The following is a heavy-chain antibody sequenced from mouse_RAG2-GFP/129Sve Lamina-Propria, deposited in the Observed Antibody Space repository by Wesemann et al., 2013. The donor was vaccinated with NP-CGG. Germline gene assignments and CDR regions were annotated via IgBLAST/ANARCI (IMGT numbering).Heavy chain of an antibody. CDR2: IRLKSDNYAT. V-gene: IGHV6-6*02. Sequence: EVKLEESGGGLVQPGGSMKLSCVASGFTFSNYWMNWVRQSPEKGLEWVAQIRLKSDNYATHYAESVKGRFTISRDDSKSSVYLQMNSLRAEDTGIYYCTGSSPYAMDYWGQGTSVTVSS. CDR1: GFTFSNYW. D-gene: IGHD1-1*01. J-gene: IGHJ4*01. CDR3: TGSSPYAMDY.